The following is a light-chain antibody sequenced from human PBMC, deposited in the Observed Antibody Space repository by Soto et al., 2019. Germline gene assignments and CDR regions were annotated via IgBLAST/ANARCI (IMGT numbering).Light chain of an antibody. J-gene: IGKJ2*01. CDR1: QSISSY. Sequence: DIQMTQSPSSLSTSVGDRVTITCRASQSISSYLNWYQQKPGKAPKLLIYAASVLQSGDPSRFSGSGSWKDFTLTISSLQPEDFATYYCLQTYSTPRTFCQGNKLEIK. CDR2: AAS. CDR3: LQTYSTPRT. V-gene: IGKV1-39*01.